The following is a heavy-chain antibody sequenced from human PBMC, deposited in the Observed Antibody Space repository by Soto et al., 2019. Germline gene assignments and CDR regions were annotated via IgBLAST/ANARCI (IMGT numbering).Heavy chain of an antibody. J-gene: IGHJ6*02. CDR1: TXSSYA. V-gene: IGHV3-23*01. CDR3: AKVGYDFWSGPPAAHGMDV. CDR2: ISGSGGST. D-gene: IGHD3-3*01. Sequence: TXSSYAMGWVRQAPGKGLEWVSAISGSGGSTYYADSVKGRFTISRDNSKNTLYLQMNSLRAEDTAVYYCAKVGYDFWSGPPAAHGMDVWGQGTTVTVSS.